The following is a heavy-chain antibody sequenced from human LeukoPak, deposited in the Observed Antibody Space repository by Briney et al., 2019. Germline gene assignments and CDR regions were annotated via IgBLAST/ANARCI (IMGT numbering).Heavy chain of an antibody. D-gene: IGHD3-10*02. CDR1: GGSISSYY. J-gene: IGHJ3*02. V-gene: IGHV4-59*01. Sequence: SETLSLTCTLSGGSISSYYWSWIRQPPRKGLEWIGYIYYSGITTYNPSLKSRVTTPIDTSKNQFSLKLTSVTAADTAVYYCARHVRGVITDAFDIWGEGTMVTVSS. CDR2: IYYSGIT. CDR3: ARHVRGVITDAFDI.